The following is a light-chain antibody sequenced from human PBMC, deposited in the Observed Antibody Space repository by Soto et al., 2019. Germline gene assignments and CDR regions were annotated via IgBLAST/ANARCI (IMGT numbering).Light chain of an antibody. CDR1: SSDVGAYNY. V-gene: IGLV2-14*01. Sequence: QSALTQPASVSGSPGQSITISCTGTSSDVGAYNYVSWYQQHPGKAPKLMIWDVYNRPSGVSHRFSGSKSGNTASLTIFGRQAEDEADYYCSSYTTRSSYVFGTGTKLTVL. CDR3: SSYTTRSSYV. CDR2: DVY. J-gene: IGLJ1*01.